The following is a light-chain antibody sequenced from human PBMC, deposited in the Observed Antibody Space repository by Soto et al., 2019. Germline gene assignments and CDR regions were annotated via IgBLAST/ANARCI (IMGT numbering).Light chain of an antibody. CDR2: LNSDGSH. Sequence: QLVLTQSPSASASLGASVKLTCTLSSGHSRYAIAWHQQQPEKGPRYLMKLNSDGSHSKGDGIPDRFSGSSSGAERYLTISSLQSEDEAYYYCQTWGTGTVVFGGGTKVTVL. CDR1: SGHSRYA. CDR3: QTWGTGTVV. V-gene: IGLV4-69*01. J-gene: IGLJ2*01.